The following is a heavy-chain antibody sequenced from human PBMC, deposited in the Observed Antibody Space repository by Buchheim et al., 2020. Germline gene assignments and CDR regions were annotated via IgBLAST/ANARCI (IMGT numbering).Heavy chain of an antibody. CDR2: INHSGST. Sequence: QLQLQESGPGLVKPSETLSLTCAVYGGSFSGYYWSWIRQPPGKGLEWIGEINHSGSTNYNPSLKSRVTISVDTSKNQFSLKLSSVTAADTAVYYCARNRGYSGYESVWGQGTL. CDR3: ARNRGYSGYESV. V-gene: IGHV4-34*01. J-gene: IGHJ4*02. CDR1: GGSFSGYY. D-gene: IGHD5-12*01.